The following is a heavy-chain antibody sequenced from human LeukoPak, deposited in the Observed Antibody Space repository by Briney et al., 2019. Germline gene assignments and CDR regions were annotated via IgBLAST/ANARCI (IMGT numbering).Heavy chain of an antibody. Sequence: GGSLRLSCAASGFTFSSGMHWVRQAPGKRLEWVAVISYDGNHKYYGDSVKGRFTISRDNSRNTLYLQMDSLKTEDTAVYYCAKGELHFNTCSFDYWGQGTLVTVSS. J-gene: IGHJ4*02. CDR1: GFTFSSG. D-gene: IGHD1-26*01. CDR2: ISYDGNHK. CDR3: AKGELHFNTCSFDY. V-gene: IGHV3-30*18.